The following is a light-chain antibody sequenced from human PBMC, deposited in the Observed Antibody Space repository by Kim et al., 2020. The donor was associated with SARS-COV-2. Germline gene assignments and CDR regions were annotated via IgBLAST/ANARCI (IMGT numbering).Light chain of an antibody. Sequence: SASVGDRVTITCRASQDISNWLAWYQQKPGEAPKVLIYTASILENGVPSRFSGGGSGTDFTLTINSLQPEDFATYYCQQINSFPLTFGQGTRLEI. V-gene: IGKV1-12*01. CDR1: QDISNW. J-gene: IGKJ5*01. CDR2: TAS. CDR3: QQINSFPLT.